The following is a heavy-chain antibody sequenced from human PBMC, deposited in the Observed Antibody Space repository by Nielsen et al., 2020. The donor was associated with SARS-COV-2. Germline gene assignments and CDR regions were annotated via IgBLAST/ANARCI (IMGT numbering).Heavy chain of an antibody. D-gene: IGHD2-21*01. Sequence: GESLKISCAASGFTFSSYSMNWVRQAPGKGLEWVSSISSSSSYIYYADSVKGRFTISRDNAKNSLCLQMNSLRAEDTAVYYCARDLWSDTGYWGQGTLVTVSS. V-gene: IGHV3-21*01. CDR3: ARDLWSDTGY. J-gene: IGHJ4*02. CDR1: GFTFSSYS. CDR2: ISSSSSYI.